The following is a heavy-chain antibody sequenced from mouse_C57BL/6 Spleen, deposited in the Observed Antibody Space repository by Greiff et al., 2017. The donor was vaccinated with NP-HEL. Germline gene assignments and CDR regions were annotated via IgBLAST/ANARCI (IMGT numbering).Heavy chain of an antibody. J-gene: IGHJ3*01. V-gene: IGHV1-53*01. CDR3: AREGYDGYYPFAY. Sequence: QVQLQQPGTELVKPGASVKLSCKASGYTFTSYWMHWVKQRPGQGLEWIGNINPSNGGTNYNEKFKSKATLTVDKSSSTAYMQRSSLTSEDSAVYYCAREGYDGYYPFAYWGQGTLVTVSA. D-gene: IGHD2-3*01. CDR1: GYTFTSYW. CDR2: INPSNGGT.